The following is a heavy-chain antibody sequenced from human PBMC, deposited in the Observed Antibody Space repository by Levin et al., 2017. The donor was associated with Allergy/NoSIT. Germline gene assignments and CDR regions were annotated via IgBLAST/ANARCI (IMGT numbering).Heavy chain of an antibody. CDR1: GFTFSSCA. V-gene: IGHV3-23*01. D-gene: IGHD3-10*01. Sequence: GGSLRLSCAASGFTFSSCAMSWVRQAPGRGLEWVSTLTASGGTTYYADSVKGRFTISRDNSKNVLYLQMNSLRADDTAVYYCAKRRSFGQSFGGYFDYWGQGALVTVSS. CDR3: AKRRSFGQSFGGYFDY. CDR2: LTASGGTT. J-gene: IGHJ4*02.